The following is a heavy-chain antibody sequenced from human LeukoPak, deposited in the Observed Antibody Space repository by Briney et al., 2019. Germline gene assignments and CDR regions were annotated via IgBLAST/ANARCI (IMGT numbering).Heavy chain of an antibody. Sequence: PSETLSLTCTVSGGSISSYYWSWIRQPAGKGLEWIGRIYTSGSTNYNPSLKSRVTMSVDTSKNQFSLKLSSVTAADTAVYYCARVREVRYCSSTSYQGRYWYFDLWGRGTLVTVSS. CDR3: ARVREVRYCSSTSYQGRYWYFDL. CDR2: IYTSGST. CDR1: GGSISSYY. J-gene: IGHJ2*01. D-gene: IGHD2-2*01. V-gene: IGHV4-4*07.